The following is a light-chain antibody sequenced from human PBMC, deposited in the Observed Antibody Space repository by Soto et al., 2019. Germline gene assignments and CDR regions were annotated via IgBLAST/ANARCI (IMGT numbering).Light chain of an antibody. J-gene: IGLJ2*01. CDR1: SSDIGDYTH. V-gene: IGLV2-14*01. CDR3: CSYTSISTSAV. CDR2: EVS. Sequence: QSALTQPASVSGSPGQSITISCTGTSSDIGDYTHVSWYQQHPGKAPKLIIYEVSDRPSGVSNRFSGSKSGNTASLTISGLQTEDEAGYYCCSYTSISTSAVFGGGTKLTVL.